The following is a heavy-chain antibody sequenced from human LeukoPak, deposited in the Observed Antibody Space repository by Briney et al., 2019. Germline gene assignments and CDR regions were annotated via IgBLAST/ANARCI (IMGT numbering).Heavy chain of an antibody. D-gene: IGHD4-17*01. CDR3: ASNPYYGDYGAYWYFDL. CDR1: GGSISSSSYY. J-gene: IGHJ2*01. V-gene: IGHV4-61*05. CDR2: IYYSGST. Sequence: SETLSLTCTVSGGSISSSSYYWGWIRQPPGKGLEWIGYIYYSGSTNYNPSLKSRVTISVDTSKNQFSLKLSSVTAADTAVYYCASNPYYGDYGAYWYFDLWGRGTLVTVSS.